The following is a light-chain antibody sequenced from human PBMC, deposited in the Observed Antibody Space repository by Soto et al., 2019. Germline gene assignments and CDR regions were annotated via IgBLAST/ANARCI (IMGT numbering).Light chain of an antibody. Sequence: EVVMTQSPATLSVSPVEGATLSCRASQSVTSNYLSWYQQKPGKAPRLLIHGXSNRATGVPDRFSGSGSGTDFNITISRLENEDFAVYYCRQYGSTHPITFGQGPRLEIK. J-gene: IGKJ5*01. CDR3: RQYGSTHPIT. V-gene: IGKV3-20*01. CDR2: GXS. CDR1: QSVTSNY.